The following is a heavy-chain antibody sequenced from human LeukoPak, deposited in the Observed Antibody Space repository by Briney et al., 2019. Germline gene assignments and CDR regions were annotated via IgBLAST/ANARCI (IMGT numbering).Heavy chain of an antibody. Sequence: PGGSLRLSCAASGFTVSSNYMGWVRQAPGKGLGWVSVIYSGGGTYYANSVKGRFTISRDNSKNTLYLQMNSLRVEDTAVYYCARVSENYYYYGMDVWGQGTTVTVSS. CDR3: ARVSENYYYYGMDV. V-gene: IGHV3-66*02. J-gene: IGHJ6*02. CDR1: GFTVSSNY. CDR2: IYSGGGT.